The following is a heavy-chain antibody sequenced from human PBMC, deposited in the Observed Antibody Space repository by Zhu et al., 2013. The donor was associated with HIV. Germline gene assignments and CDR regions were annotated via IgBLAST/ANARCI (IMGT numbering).Heavy chain of an antibody. Sequence: QVQLVQSGAEVKKPGASVKVSCKASGYTFTGYYMHWVRQAPGQGLEWMGWINPNSGGTNYAQKFQGRVTMTRDTSISTAYMELSRLRSDDTAVYYCAREGDFQWLGLGYFDLWGRGTLVTVSS. J-gene: IGHJ2*01. CDR3: AREGDFQWLGLGYFDL. D-gene: IGHD6-19*01. CDR2: INPNSGGT. V-gene: IGHV1-2*02. CDR1: GYTFTGYY.